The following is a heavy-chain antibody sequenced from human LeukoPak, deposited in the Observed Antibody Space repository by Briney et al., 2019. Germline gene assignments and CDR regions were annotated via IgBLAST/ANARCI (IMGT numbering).Heavy chain of an antibody. J-gene: IGHJ4*02. Sequence: GGSLRLSCAASGFTFSSYAMHWVRQAPGKGLEWVAVISYDGSNKYYADSVKGRFTISRDNSKNTLYLQMNSLRAEDTALYYCAKHLYSSSSSPFDYWGQGTLVTVSS. V-gene: IGHV3-30-3*02. CDR3: AKHLYSSSSSPFDY. CDR2: ISYDGSNK. CDR1: GFTFSSYA. D-gene: IGHD6-6*01.